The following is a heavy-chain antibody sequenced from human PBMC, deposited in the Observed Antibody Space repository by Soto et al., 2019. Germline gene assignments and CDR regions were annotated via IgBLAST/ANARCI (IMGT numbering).Heavy chain of an antibody. CDR3: ARHTPAISISDH. D-gene: IGHD2-15*01. CDR2: IYYSGST. Sequence: PSETLSLTCTVSGGSITSSSYYWGWIRQPPGKGLEWIGTIYYSGSTYYKPYLKSRVTISVDTSKKQFSLKLSSETASDTAVYYCARHTPAISISDHWGQGTLVTVSS. CDR1: GGSITSSSYY. J-gene: IGHJ4*02. V-gene: IGHV4-39*01.